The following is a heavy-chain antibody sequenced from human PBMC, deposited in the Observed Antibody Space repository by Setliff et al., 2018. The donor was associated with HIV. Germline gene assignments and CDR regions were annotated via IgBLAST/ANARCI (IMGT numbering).Heavy chain of an antibody. D-gene: IGHD6-19*01. V-gene: IGHV4-59*08. Sequence: SETLSLTCTVSGTVSGGSINSYYWSWIRQPPGKGLEWIGYIYYSGSTNYNPSLKSRVTISLDTYKNQFSLKLSSLTAADTAVYYCASSSGWYGAAQFDPWGQGTRVTVAS. CDR3: ASSSGWYGAAQFDP. CDR2: IYYSGST. J-gene: IGHJ5*02. CDR1: GGSINSYY.